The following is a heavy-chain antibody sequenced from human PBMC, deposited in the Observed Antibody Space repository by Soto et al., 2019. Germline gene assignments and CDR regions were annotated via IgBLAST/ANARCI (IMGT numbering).Heavy chain of an antibody. J-gene: IGHJ6*02. CDR2: ISGSGGRT. Sequence: PGGSLRLSCAASGFTFSSYAMSWVRQAPGKGLEWVSAISGSGGRTYYADSVKGQFTISRDNSKNTLYLQMNSLRAEDTAVYYGAKGAWEPNYYYYGMDVWGQGTTVTVSS. V-gene: IGHV3-23*01. CDR1: GFTFSSYA. CDR3: AKGAWEPNYYYYGMDV. D-gene: IGHD1-26*01.